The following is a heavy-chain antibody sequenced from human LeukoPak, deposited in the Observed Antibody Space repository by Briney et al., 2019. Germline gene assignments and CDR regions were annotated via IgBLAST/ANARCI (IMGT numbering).Heavy chain of an antibody. Sequence: SETLSLTCTVSGGSISSGGYYWSWIRQHPGKGLEWIGYIYYSGSTYYNPSLKSRVTISVDASKNQFSLKLSSVTAADTAVYYCARVSSKVLPDAFDIWGQGTMVTVSS. CDR3: ARVSSKVLPDAFDI. V-gene: IGHV4-31*03. J-gene: IGHJ3*02. D-gene: IGHD2/OR15-2a*01. CDR1: GGSISSGGYY. CDR2: IYYSGST.